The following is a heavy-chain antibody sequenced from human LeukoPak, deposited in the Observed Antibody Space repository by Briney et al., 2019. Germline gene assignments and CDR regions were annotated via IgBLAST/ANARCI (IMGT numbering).Heavy chain of an antibody. CDR2: ISYDGSNK. V-gene: IGHV3-30*04. D-gene: IGHD6-13*01. J-gene: IGHJ4*02. CDR1: GFTFSSYA. CDR3: ARDQMLYSSSLDY. Sequence: GGSLRHSCAASGFTFSSYAMHWVRQAPGKGLEWVAVISYDGSNKYYADSVKGRFTISRDNSKNTLYLQMNSLRAEDTAVYYCARDQMLYSSSLDYWGQGTLVTVSS.